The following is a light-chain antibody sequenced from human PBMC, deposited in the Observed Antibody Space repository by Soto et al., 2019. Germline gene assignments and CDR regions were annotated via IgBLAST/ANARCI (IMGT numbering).Light chain of an antibody. CDR2: GTS. V-gene: IGKV3-20*01. CDR3: QQYGNSPLT. CDR1: QSVTSNY. J-gene: IGKJ4*01. Sequence: EIVLTQSPGTLSLSPGERATLSCRASQSVTSNYLVWYQQKPGQAPRLLTYGTSSRATGIPDRFSGSGSGTDFTLTISRLEPEDFAVYYCQQYGNSPLTFGGGTKVDIK.